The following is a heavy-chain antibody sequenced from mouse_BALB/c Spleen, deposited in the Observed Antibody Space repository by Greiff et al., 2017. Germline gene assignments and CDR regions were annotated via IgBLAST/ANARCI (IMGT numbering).Heavy chain of an antibody. D-gene: IGHD3-2*01. V-gene: IGHV1S34*01. J-gene: IGHJ3*01. CDR3: ARDSSGFSWFAY. Sequence: LVKTGASVKISCKASGYSFTGYYMHWVKQSHGKSLEWIGYISCYNGATSYNQKFKGKATFTVDTSSSTAYMQFNSLTSEDSAVYYCARDSSGFSWFAYWGQGTLVTVSA. CDR2: ISCYNGAT. CDR1: GYSFTGYY.